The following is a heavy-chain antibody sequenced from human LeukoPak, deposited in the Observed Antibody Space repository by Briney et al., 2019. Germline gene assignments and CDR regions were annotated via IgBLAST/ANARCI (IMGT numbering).Heavy chain of an antibody. CDR3: ARSNYYGSGTDHYYGMDV. D-gene: IGHD3-10*01. CDR2: ISYDGSNK. Sequence: GGSLRLSCAGSGFTFSSYAMHWVRQAPGKGLEWVTVISYDGSNKYYADSVKGRFTISRDNSKNTLYLQMNSLRAEDTAVYYCARSNYYGSGTDHYYGMDVWGQGTTVTVSS. V-gene: IGHV3-30*04. J-gene: IGHJ6*02. CDR1: GFTFSSYA.